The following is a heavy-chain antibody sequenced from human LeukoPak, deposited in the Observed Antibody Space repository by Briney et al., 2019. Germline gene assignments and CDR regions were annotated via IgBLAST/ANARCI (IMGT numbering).Heavy chain of an antibody. J-gene: IGHJ3*01. V-gene: IGHV3-48*03. CDR2: ISSSGSTI. CDR1: GFTFSSYE. CDR3: ARVGYSRSWHSGSAFDV. D-gene: IGHD6-13*01. Sequence: GGSLRLSCAASGFTFSSYEMNWVRQAPGKGLEWVSYISSSGSTIYYADSVKGRFTISRDNAKNSLYLQMNSLRVEDTAVYYCARVGYSRSWHSGSAFDVWGQGTVVTVSS.